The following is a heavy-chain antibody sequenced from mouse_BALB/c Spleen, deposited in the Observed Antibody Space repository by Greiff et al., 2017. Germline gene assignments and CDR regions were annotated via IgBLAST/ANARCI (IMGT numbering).Heavy chain of an antibody. CDR3: ARDDYEFAY. CDR1: GFNIKDYY. Sequence: EVKLQESGAELVRPGALVKLSCKASGFNIKDYYMHWVKQRPEQGLEWIGWIDPENGNTIYDPKFQGKASITADTSSNTAYLQLSSLTSEDTAVYYCARDDYEFAYWGQGTLVTVSA. CDR2: IDPENGNT. J-gene: IGHJ3*01. D-gene: IGHD2-4*01. V-gene: IGHV14-1*02.